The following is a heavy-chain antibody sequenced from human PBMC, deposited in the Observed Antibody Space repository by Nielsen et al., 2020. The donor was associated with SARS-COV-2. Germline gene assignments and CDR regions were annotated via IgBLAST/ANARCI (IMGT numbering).Heavy chain of an antibody. CDR2: ISYDGSNK. D-gene: IGHD3-10*01. Sequence: SCAASGFTFSSYAMHWVRQAPGKGLEWVAVISYDGSNKYYADSVKGRFSISRDNSRNTLYLQMNSLRVEDTAIYFCAKDDVVRGDAYDIWGQGTVVTVSS. V-gene: IGHV3-30-3*01. CDR3: AKDDVVRGDAYDI. CDR1: GFTFSSYA. J-gene: IGHJ3*02.